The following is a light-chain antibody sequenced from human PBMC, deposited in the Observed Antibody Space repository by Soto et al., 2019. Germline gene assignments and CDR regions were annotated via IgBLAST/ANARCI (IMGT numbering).Light chain of an antibody. CDR3: HQDYNLPT. V-gene: IGKV3D-7*01. Sequence: EIVMTQSPATLSLSPGERATLSCRASQPVSSSYISWYQKKPGQAPRLLIYGASTRATGNPARFSGSGSGTDFTLSVSSLQPEDFAVYFCHQDYNLPTFGQGTKLEIK. J-gene: IGKJ2*01. CDR2: GAS. CDR1: QPVSSSY.